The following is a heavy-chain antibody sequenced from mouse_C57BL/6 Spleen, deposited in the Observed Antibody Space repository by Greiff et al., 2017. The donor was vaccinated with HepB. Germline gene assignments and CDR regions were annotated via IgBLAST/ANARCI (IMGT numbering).Heavy chain of an antibody. CDR1: GYTFTDYE. CDR3: TRGVVTTRFAY. D-gene: IGHD2-2*01. CDR2: IDPETGGT. J-gene: IGHJ3*01. V-gene: IGHV1-15*01. Sequence: VQLQQSGAELVRPGASVTLSCKASGYTFTDYEMHWVKQTPVHGLEWIGAIDPETGGTAYNQKFKGKAILTADKSSSTAYMELRSLTSEDSAVYYCTRGVVTTRFAYGGQGTLVTVSA.